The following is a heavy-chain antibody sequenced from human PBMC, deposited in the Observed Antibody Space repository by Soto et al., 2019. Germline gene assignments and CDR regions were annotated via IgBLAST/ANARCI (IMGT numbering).Heavy chain of an antibody. V-gene: IGHV3-21*03. J-gene: IGHJ4*02. Sequence: GGSLRLSCAASGFTFSSYAMSWVRQAPGKGLEWVSAISSSSSNIYYADSVKGRFTISRDNAKNSLYLQMSSLRAEDTAVYYCAITGYSSGWMIDYWGQGTLVTVSS. CDR2: ISSSSSNI. CDR1: GFTFSSYA. D-gene: IGHD6-19*01. CDR3: AITGYSSGWMIDY.